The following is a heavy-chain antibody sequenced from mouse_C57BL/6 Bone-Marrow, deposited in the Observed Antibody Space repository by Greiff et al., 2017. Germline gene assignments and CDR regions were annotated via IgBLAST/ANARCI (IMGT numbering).Heavy chain of an antibody. Sequence: QVQRVESGAELARPGASVKLSCKASGYTFTSYGISWVKQRTGQGLEWIGEIYPRSGNTYYNEKFKGKATLTADKSSSTAYMELRSLTSEDSAVYFCARRYYGSSWFAYWGQGTLVTVSA. CDR1: GYTFTSYG. V-gene: IGHV1-81*01. CDR3: ARRYYGSSWFAY. CDR2: IYPRSGNT. J-gene: IGHJ3*01. D-gene: IGHD1-1*01.